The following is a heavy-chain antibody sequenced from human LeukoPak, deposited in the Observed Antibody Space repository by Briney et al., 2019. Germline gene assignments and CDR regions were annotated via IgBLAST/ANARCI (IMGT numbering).Heavy chain of an antibody. Sequence: SVKVSCKASGGTFSSYAISWVRHAPGQGLEWMGGIIPIFGTANYAQKYQGRVTITTDESTSTAYMELSSLSSEDTAVYDCASGGYCSGGSCYVGSSPAGELFDYWGQGTLVTVSS. J-gene: IGHJ4*02. CDR1: GGTFSSYA. D-gene: IGHD2-15*01. CDR2: IIPIFGTA. CDR3: ASGGYCSGGSCYVGSSPAGELFDY. V-gene: IGHV1-69*05.